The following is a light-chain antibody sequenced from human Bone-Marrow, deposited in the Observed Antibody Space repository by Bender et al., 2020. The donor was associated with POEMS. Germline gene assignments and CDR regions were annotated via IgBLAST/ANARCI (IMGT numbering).Light chain of an antibody. Sequence: QSALTQPPSASGSPGQSITISCTGTSSDVGSYNLVSWYQQHPGKAPKLMIYEVSKRPSGVSNRFSGSKSGNTASLTISGLQAEDEADYYCCSYTSRSTWVFGGGTKLTVL. CDR3: CSYTSRSTWV. CDR1: SSDVGSYNL. J-gene: IGLJ3*02. V-gene: IGLV2-14*02. CDR2: EVS.